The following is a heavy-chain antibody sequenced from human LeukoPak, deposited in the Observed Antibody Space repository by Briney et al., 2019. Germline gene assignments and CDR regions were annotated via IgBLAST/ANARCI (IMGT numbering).Heavy chain of an antibody. CDR3: ASPKNFDY. CDR2: IYYSGST. Sequence: PSEALSLTCTVSGGSISSSSYYWGWIRQPPGKGLEWIGSIYYSGSTYYNPSLKSRVTISVDTSKNQFSLKLGSVTAADTAVYYCASPKNFDYWGQGTLVTVPS. CDR1: GGSISSSSYY. V-gene: IGHV4-39*01. J-gene: IGHJ4*02.